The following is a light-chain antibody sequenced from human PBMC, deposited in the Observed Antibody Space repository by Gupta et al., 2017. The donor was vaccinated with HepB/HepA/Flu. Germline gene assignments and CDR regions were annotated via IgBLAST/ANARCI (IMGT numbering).Light chain of an antibody. CDR1: SSTIGSNT. Sequence: QPVLTQPPSASGTPGQRVTISCSGSSSTIGSNTVTWYQQHPATAPTLLINYNSNRPSGVPDRFSGANYGTSAALAISALQSEDEADYYCATWDDSRSAWVFGGGTKLTVL. CDR2: YNS. V-gene: IGLV1-44*01. CDR3: ATWDDSRSAWV. J-gene: IGLJ3*02.